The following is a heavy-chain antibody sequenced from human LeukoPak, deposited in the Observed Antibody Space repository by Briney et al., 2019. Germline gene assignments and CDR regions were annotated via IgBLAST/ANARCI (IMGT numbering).Heavy chain of an antibody. Sequence: SETLSLTCTVSGGSISSYYLSWIRQPPGKGLEWIGYIYYSGSTNYNPSLKSRVTISVDTSKNQFSLKLSSVTAADTAVYYCARAKRDRGKWFDPWGQGTLVTVSS. CDR2: IYYSGST. J-gene: IGHJ5*02. V-gene: IGHV4-59*01. CDR1: GGSISSYY. D-gene: IGHD3-16*01. CDR3: ARAKRDRGKWFDP.